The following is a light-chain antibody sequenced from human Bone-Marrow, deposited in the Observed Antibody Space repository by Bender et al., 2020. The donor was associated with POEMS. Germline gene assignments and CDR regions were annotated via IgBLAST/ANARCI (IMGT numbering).Light chain of an antibody. CDR1: SSDVGSYDL. J-gene: IGLJ3*02. Sequence: QSALTQPASVSGSPGQSIAISCTATSSDVGSYDLVSWYQHHPGKAPKLIIYDDIKRPSGVSDRFSGSKSGRTASLTISGLQAEDEADYYCCSYPGCGVFGGGTKLTVL. CDR2: DDI. V-gene: IGLV2-23*01. CDR3: CSYPGCGV.